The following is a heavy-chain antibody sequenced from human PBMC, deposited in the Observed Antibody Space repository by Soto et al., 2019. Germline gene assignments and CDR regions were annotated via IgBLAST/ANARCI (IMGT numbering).Heavy chain of an antibody. V-gene: IGHV3-33*01. CDR2: IWYDGSNK. CDR1: GFTFSSYS. Sequence: GGSLRLSCAASGFTFSSYSMHWVRQAPGKGLEWVAVIWYDGSNKYYADSVKGRFTISRDNSKNTLYLQMNSLRAEDTAVYYCAREKYSSSWSENYYYMDVWGKGTTVTVSS. D-gene: IGHD6-13*01. J-gene: IGHJ6*03. CDR3: AREKYSSSWSENYYYMDV.